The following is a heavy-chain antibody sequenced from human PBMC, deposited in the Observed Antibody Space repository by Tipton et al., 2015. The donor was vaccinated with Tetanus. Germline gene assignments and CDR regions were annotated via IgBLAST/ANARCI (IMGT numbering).Heavy chain of an antibody. V-gene: IGHV3-7*03. CDR1: GFTFNSYW. CDR3: AKDNGPLVPTAIRYGMDV. Sequence: SLRLSCAASGFTFNSYWMSWVRQAPGKGLEWVANIKQDGSEKNHVDSVKGRFIISRDNAKNSLHLQMNSLRAEDTALYYCAKDNGPLVPTAIRYGMDVWGQGTTVTVSS. D-gene: IGHD2-2*02. CDR2: IKQDGSEK. J-gene: IGHJ6*02.